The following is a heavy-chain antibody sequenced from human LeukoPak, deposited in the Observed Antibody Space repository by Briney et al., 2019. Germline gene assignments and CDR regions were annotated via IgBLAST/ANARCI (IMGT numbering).Heavy chain of an antibody. CDR2: IYYTGST. CDR3: ARAPWGYGGNWFDP. Sequence: SETLSLTCTVSGGSISSSSYYWGWIRQPPGKGLEWIGSIYYTGSTYYNPSLKSRVTISVDTSKNQFSLKLSSVTAADTAVYCCARAPWGYGGNWFDPWGQGTLVTVSS. J-gene: IGHJ5*02. V-gene: IGHV4-39*07. D-gene: IGHD4-17*01. CDR1: GGSISSSSYY.